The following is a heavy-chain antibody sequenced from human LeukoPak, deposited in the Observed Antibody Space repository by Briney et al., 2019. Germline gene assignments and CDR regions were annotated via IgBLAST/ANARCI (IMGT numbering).Heavy chain of an antibody. CDR3: ADPGVGY. J-gene: IGHJ4*02. CDR1: GFTFSRYW. CDR2: IKENGSDI. V-gene: IGHV3-7*01. Sequence: PGGSLRLSCAASGFTFSRYWMSWVRQAPGKGLEWVANIKENGSDITYVDSVEGRFTISRDNAQNSLYLEMNSLRVEDTAVYYCADPGVGYWGQGTLVTVSA. D-gene: IGHD2-8*01.